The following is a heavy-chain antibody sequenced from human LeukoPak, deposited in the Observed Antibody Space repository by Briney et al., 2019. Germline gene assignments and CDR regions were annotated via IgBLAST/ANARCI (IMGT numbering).Heavy chain of an antibody. D-gene: IGHD3-3*01. J-gene: IGHJ4*02. CDR1: GFTFSSYS. V-gene: IGHV3-21*01. CDR3: ARGNYDFWSGYYIDAYFDY. CDR2: ISSSSSYI. Sequence: GGSLRLSCAASGFTFSSYSMNWVRQAPGKGLEWVSSISSSSSYIYYADSVKGRFTISRDNAKNSLYLQMNSLRAEDTAVYYCARGNYDFWSGYYIDAYFDYWGQGTLVTVSS.